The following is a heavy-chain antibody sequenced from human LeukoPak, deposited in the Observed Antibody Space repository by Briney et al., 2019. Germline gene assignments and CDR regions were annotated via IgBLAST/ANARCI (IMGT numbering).Heavy chain of an antibody. CDR2: INQDGSEE. V-gene: IGHV3-7*01. CDR3: VRDGGVSGYDLLDY. Sequence: PWGSLRLSCSASALTLSHHWMAWVRQAPGKGLEWVAHINQDGSEEHYMDSGKARFTISRDNAKNSLSLQMNSVRAEDTAVYYCVRDGGVSGYDLLDYWGQGTLVTVSS. D-gene: IGHD5-12*01. CDR1: ALTLSHHW. J-gene: IGHJ4*02.